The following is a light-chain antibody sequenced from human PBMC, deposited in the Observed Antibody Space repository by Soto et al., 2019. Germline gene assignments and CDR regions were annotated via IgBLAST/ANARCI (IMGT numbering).Light chain of an antibody. CDR2: HAS. Sequence: DIQMTQSPSTLSASVGDRVTITCRASQSISTYLAWYQQKPGKAPKLLIYHASNLESGVPSRVSGSGSGTEFTLTISSLQPDDFATYYCQQYNRYSYTFGQGTKLEIK. V-gene: IGKV1-5*01. J-gene: IGKJ2*01. CDR3: QQYNRYSYT. CDR1: QSISTY.